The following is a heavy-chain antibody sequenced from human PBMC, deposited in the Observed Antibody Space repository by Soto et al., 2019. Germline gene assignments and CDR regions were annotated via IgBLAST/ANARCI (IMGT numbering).Heavy chain of an antibody. CDR2: IYYSGST. V-gene: IGHV4-59*08. CDR1: GGSISSYY. D-gene: IGHD2-2*01. J-gene: IGHJ4*02. Sequence: LSLTCTVSGGSISSYYWSWIRQPSGKGLEWIGYIYYSGSTDYNPSLKSRVTISVDTSKNQFSLKLSSVTAADTAVYYCARHGEVVPAAMGVPYYFDYWGQGTLVTVSS. CDR3: ARHGEVVPAAMGVPYYFDY.